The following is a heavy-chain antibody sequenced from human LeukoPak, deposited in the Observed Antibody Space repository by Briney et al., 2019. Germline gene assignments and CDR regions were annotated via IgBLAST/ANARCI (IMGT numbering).Heavy chain of an antibody. CDR2: LSGSGGST. J-gene: IGHJ4*02. CDR1: GFTVSSYA. V-gene: IGHV3-23*01. CDR3: AKRMATGDFDY. Sequence: PGGSLRLSCAASGFTVSSYAMSWFRQAPGKGLGWVVALSGSGGSTYYAHSVTGQFTISRDNSKNTLYLQMNSLRAEDTAVYYCAKRMATGDFDYWGQGTLVTVSS. D-gene: IGHD7-27*01.